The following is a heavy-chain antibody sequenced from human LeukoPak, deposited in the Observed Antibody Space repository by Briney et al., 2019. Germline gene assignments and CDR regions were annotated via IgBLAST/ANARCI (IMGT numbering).Heavy chain of an antibody. Sequence: SETLSLTCTVSGGSISSGDYYWSWIRQPPGKGLEWIGYIYYSGSTYYNPSLKSRVTISVDTSKSQFSLKLSSVTAADTAVYYCARDGNYYDSSGLSYWGQGTLVTVSS. V-gene: IGHV4-30-4*01. CDR3: ARDGNYYDSSGLSY. CDR2: IYYSGST. CDR1: GGSISSGDYY. D-gene: IGHD3-22*01. J-gene: IGHJ4*02.